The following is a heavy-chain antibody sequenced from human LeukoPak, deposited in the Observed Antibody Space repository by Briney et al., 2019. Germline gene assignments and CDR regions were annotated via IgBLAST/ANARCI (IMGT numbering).Heavy chain of an antibody. D-gene: IGHD3-22*01. CDR1: GYTFTSNY. CDR3: ALATRIVVVTRNPYGAFDI. CDR2: ISPSGGST. J-gene: IGHJ3*02. V-gene: IGHV1-46*01. Sequence: ASVKVSCKAFGYTFTSNYMHWVRQAPGQGPEWMGVISPSGGSTTYAQKFQGRVTITADESTSTAYMELSSLRSEDTAVYYCALATRIVVVTRNPYGAFDIWGQGTMVTVSS.